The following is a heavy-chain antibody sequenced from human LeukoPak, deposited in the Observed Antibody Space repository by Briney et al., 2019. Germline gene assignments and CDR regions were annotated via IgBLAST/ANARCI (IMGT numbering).Heavy chain of an antibody. CDR3: AVGYSYGQS. J-gene: IGHJ5*02. CDR1: GFTFSSYS. V-gene: IGHV3-48*04. CDR2: ISSSGGTT. Sequence: GGSLRLSCAASGFTFSSYSMSWVRQAPGKGLEWVSHISSSGGTTDYADSVKGRFTISRDNAKNSLSLQMNSLRAEDTAVYYCAVGYSYGQSWGQGTLVTVSS. D-gene: IGHD5-18*01.